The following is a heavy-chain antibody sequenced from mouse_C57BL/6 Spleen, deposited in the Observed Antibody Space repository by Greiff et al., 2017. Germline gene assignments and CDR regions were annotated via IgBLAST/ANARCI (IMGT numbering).Heavy chain of an antibody. V-gene: IGHV1-64*01. CDR1: GYTFTSYW. J-gene: IGHJ1*03. Sequence: QVQLQQPGAELVKPGASVKLSCKASGYTFTSYWMHWVKQRPGQGLEWIGMIHPNSGSTNYNEKFKSKATLTVDKSSSTAYMQLSSLTSEDSAVYYCAISYYGSSRYWYFDVWGTGTTVTVSS. CDR2: IHPNSGST. CDR3: AISYYGSSRYWYFDV. D-gene: IGHD1-1*01.